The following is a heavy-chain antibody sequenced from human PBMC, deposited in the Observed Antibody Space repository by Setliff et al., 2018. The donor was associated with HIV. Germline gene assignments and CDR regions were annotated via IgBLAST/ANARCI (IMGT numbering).Heavy chain of an antibody. V-gene: IGHV4-34*01. Sequence: SETLSLTCAVYGGSFSGYYWSWIRQPPGKGLEWIGEINHSGSTNYNPSLKSRVTISVDTSKNQFSLKLSSVTAADTAVYYCAGSLSSSWYGYNWFDPWGQGTLVTVSS. J-gene: IGHJ5*02. CDR2: INHSGST. D-gene: IGHD6-13*01. CDR3: AGSLSSSWYGYNWFDP. CDR1: GGSFSGYY.